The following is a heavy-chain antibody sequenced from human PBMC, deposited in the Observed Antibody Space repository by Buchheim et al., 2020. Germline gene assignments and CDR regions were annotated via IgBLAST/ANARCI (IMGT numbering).Heavy chain of an antibody. CDR1: GYTFTGYY. CDR3: ARRKAVGATTTYDYYYGMDV. Sequence: QVQLVQSGAEVKKPGASVKVSCKASGYTFTGYYMHWVRQAPGQGLEWMRRINPNSGGTNYAQKFQGRVTMTRDTSISTAYMELSRLRSDDTAVYYCARRKAVGATTTYDYYYGMDVWGQGTT. D-gene: IGHD1-26*01. CDR2: INPNSGGT. J-gene: IGHJ6*02. V-gene: IGHV1-2*06.